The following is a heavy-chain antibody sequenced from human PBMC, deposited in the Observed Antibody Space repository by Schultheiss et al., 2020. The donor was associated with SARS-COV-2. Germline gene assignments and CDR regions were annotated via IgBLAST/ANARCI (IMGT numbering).Heavy chain of an antibody. CDR2: ISTISSYT. Sequence: GGSLRLSCAASGFTFSDYYMSWVRQAPGKGLEWVSYISTISSYTKYADSVKGRFTISRDNAKNSLYLQMNSLRAEDTAVYYCARGGSYFWFDPWGQGALVTVSS. V-gene: IGHV3-11*06. CDR1: GFTFSDYY. D-gene: IGHD1-26*01. J-gene: IGHJ5*02. CDR3: ARGGSYFWFDP.